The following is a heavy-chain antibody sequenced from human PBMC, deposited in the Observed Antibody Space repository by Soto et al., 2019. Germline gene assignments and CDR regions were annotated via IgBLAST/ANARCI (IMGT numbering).Heavy chain of an antibody. V-gene: IGHV4-61*01. CDR2: IYQSGTT. D-gene: IGHD3-22*01. CDR1: GGSVRSGSYY. CDR3: ARDSSGRHDY. Sequence: SGTLYLTCGVSGGSVRSGSYYWTWIRQPPGKGLEWIGYIYQSGTTNYNASLKSRVTISIDTSKNQFFLKLNSVTAADTAVYYCARDSSGRHDYWGQGTLVTVSS. J-gene: IGHJ4*02.